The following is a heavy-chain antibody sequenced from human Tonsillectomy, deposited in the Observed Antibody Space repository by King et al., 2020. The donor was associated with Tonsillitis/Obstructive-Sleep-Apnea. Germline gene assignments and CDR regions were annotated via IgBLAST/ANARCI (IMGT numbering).Heavy chain of an antibody. CDR3: AHRPDYGDYSTFDY. Sequence: TLKESGPTLVKPTQTLTLTCTFSECSLSTSGVGVGCIRQPPGKALEWLGLIYWDDAKSYSPSLKSRLTITKDTSKNQVVLTRTNMDPVDTATYYCAHRPDYGDYSTFDYWGLGTLVTVSS. J-gene: IGHJ4*02. CDR2: IYWDDAK. CDR1: ECSLSTSGVG. D-gene: IGHD4-17*01. V-gene: IGHV2-5*02.